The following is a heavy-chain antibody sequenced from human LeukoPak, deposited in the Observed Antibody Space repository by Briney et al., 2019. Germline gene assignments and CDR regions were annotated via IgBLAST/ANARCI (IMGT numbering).Heavy chain of an antibody. CDR1: GGSINSHY. Sequence: SETLSLTCAVSGGSINSHYWGWIRQPPGRGLQWIGDIYYTGKNNYNPSLKSRVTISLDTSKDHLSLNLTSVLAADTAIYYCVRRDTGWNYFDYWGQGILVTVSS. J-gene: IGHJ4*02. D-gene: IGHD6-19*01. CDR2: IYYTGKN. V-gene: IGHV4-59*08. CDR3: VRRDTGWNYFDY.